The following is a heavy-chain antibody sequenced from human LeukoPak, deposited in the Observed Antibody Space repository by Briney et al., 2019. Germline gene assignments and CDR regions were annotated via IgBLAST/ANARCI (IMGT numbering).Heavy chain of an antibody. Sequence: KSSETLSLTCTVSGGSISSGGYYWSWIRQHPGKGLEWIGYIYYSGSTYYNPSLKSRVTISVDTSKNQFPLKLSSVTAADTAAYYCARYYDILTGYPRWFDPWGQGTLVTVSS. CDR1: GGSISSGGYY. CDR3: ARYYDILTGYPRWFDP. V-gene: IGHV4-31*03. CDR2: IYYSGST. D-gene: IGHD3-9*01. J-gene: IGHJ5*02.